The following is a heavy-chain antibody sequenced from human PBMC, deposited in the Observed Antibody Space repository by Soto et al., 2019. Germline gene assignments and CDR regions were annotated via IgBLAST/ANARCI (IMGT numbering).Heavy chain of an antibody. CDR3: ARSYYCYMDV. CDR1: GGYLTSYY. J-gene: IGHJ6*03. CDR2: IYSSGST. V-gene: IGHV4-59*01. Sequence: QVQLQESGPGLVKPSETLSLTCTVSGGYLTSYYWSWLRQPPGKGLEWIGYIYSSGSTDYNPSLKSRATMSVDTSKKQPSLKLSSVTAADTAVYYCARSYYCYMDVWGNGTTVTVSS.